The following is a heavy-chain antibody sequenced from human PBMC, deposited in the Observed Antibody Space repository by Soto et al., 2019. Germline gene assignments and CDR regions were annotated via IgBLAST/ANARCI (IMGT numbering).Heavy chain of an antibody. D-gene: IGHD3-10*01. CDR2: ISWDGGST. V-gene: IGHV3-43D*04. Sequence: PGGSLRLSCAASGFTFDDYAMHWARQAPGKGLEWVSLISWDGGSTYYADSVKGRFTISRDNSKNSLYLQMNSLRAEDTALYYCAKDIGQVRGVSVMDVWGQGTTVTVSS. J-gene: IGHJ6*02. CDR3: AKDIGQVRGVSVMDV. CDR1: GFTFDDYA.